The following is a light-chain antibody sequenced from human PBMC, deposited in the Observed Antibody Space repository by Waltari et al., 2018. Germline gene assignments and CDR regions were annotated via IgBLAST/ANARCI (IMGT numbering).Light chain of an antibody. CDR3: QQSYNTPWT. CDR2: AAS. V-gene: IGKV1-39*01. CDR1: QSINTD. Sequence: DIPMTQSPSSLSASVADRVTITCRASQSINTDLNWYQQKPGKAPKLLISAASSMQSGIPSRFSGSGSGTDFTLTISSLQPEDFATYYCQQSYNTPWTFGQGTHVDVK. J-gene: IGKJ1*01.